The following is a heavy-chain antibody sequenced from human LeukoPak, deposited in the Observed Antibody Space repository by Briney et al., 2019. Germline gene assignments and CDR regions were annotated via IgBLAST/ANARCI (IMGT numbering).Heavy chain of an antibody. Sequence: SGTLSLTCAVYGGSFSGYYWSWIRQPPGKGLEWIGEINHSGSTNYNPSLKSRVTISVDTSKNQFSLKLSSVTAADTAVYYCARDSSSWGIAAAGDAFDIWGQGTMVTVSS. V-gene: IGHV4-34*01. CDR3: ARDSSSWGIAAAGDAFDI. D-gene: IGHD6-13*01. CDR1: GGSFSGYY. J-gene: IGHJ3*02. CDR2: INHSGST.